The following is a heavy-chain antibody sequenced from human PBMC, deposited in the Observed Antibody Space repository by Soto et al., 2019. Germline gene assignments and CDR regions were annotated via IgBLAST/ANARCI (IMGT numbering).Heavy chain of an antibody. CDR2: ISSSSSYI. J-gene: IGHJ6*03. D-gene: IGHD3-10*01. CDR1: GFTFSSYS. Sequence: EVQLVESGGGLVKPGGSLRLSCAASGFTFSSYSMTWVRQAPGKGLEWVSSISSSSSYIYYEDSVKVRFTCSRNNAKNSMYLQMNSLRAEETAVDYCAIESRFGELIGYYYMDVWGKGTTVTVCS. CDR3: AIESRFGELIGYYYMDV. V-gene: IGHV3-21*01.